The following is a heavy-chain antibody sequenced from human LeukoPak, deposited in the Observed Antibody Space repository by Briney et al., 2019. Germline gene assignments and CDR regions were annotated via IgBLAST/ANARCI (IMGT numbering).Heavy chain of an antibody. CDR2: INPSGGST. Sequence: ASVKVSCKASGYTFTSYYMHWVRQAPGQGLEWMGIINPSGGSTSYAQKFQGRVTMTRNTSISTAYMELSSLRSEDTAVYYCARVEQNWFDPWGQGTLVTVSS. CDR3: ARVEQNWFDP. CDR1: GYTFTSYY. V-gene: IGHV1-46*01. D-gene: IGHD1/OR15-1a*01. J-gene: IGHJ5*02.